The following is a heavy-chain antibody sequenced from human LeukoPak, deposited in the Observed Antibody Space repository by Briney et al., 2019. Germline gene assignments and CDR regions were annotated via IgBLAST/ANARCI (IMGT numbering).Heavy chain of an antibody. CDR2: IKQDGSEK. Sequence: GGSLRLSCAASGFTFSSYWMSWVRQAPGKGLEWVANIKQDGSEKYYVDSVKGRIIICRDNAKNSLYLQMSSLRAEDTAVYYCARVSYSGSYYEDYWGQGTLVTVSS. V-gene: IGHV3-7*01. J-gene: IGHJ4*02. D-gene: IGHD1-26*01. CDR3: ARVSYSGSYYEDY. CDR1: GFTFSSYW.